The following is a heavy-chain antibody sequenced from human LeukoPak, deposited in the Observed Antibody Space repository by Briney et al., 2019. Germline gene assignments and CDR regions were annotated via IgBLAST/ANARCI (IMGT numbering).Heavy chain of an antibody. V-gene: IGHV1-69*04. CDR2: IIPILGIA. Sequence: ASVKVSFKASGGTFSSYAISWVRQAPGHGLEWMGRIIPILGIANYAQKFQGRVTITADKSTSTAYMELSSLRSEDTAVYYCARGREGVTSPLGYFDYWGQGTLVTVSS. D-gene: IGHD3-16*01. CDR3: ARGREGVTSPLGYFDY. CDR1: GGTFSSYA. J-gene: IGHJ4*02.